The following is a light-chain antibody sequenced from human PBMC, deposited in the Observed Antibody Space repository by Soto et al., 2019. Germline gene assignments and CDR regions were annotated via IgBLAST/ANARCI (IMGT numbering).Light chain of an antibody. Sequence: DIVMTQSPDSLAVSLGERATINCKSSQSVLYSSNNKNYLAWYQQKPGQPPKLLIYCASTRESGVPDRFNGSEYETDFTLSSSSLQAEDVAVDYCQQYYRAPRTFGQGTKVESK. CDR3: QQYYRAPRT. J-gene: IGKJ1*01. CDR1: QSVLYSSNNKNY. CDR2: CAS. V-gene: IGKV4-1*01.